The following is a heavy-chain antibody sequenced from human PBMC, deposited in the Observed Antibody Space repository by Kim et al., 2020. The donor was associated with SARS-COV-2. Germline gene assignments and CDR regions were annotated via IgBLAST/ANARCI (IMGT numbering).Heavy chain of an antibody. J-gene: IGHJ3*02. V-gene: IGHV3-30-3*01. CDR1: GFTFSSYA. CDR2: ISYDGSNK. CDR3: AREIDAFDI. Sequence: GGSLRLSCAASGFTFSSYAMHWVRQAPGKGLEWVAVISYDGSNKYYADSVKGRFTISRDNSKNTLYLQMNSLRAEDTAVYYCAREIDAFDIWGQGTMVTVSS.